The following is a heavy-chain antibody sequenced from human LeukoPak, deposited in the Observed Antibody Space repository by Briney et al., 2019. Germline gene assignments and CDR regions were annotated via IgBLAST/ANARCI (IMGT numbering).Heavy chain of an antibody. J-gene: IGHJ4*02. D-gene: IGHD3-22*01. V-gene: IGHV3-30*18. CDR3: AKDGGGYYDSSGYYRHYYFDY. Sequence: GGSLRLSCAASGFTFSAYGMHWVRQAPGKGLEWVAVISYDGTNKYYADSVKGRFTISRDNSKSTLYLQMNSLRAEDTAVYYCAKDGGGYYDSSGYYRHYYFDYWGQGTLVTVSS. CDR1: GFTFSAYG. CDR2: ISYDGTNK.